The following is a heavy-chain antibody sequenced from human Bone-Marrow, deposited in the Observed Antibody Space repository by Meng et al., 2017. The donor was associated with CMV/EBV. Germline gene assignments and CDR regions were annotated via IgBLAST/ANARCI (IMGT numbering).Heavy chain of an antibody. CDR1: GGTFSSYA. V-gene: IGHV1-69*06. J-gene: IGHJ6*02. Sequence: SVKVSCKASGGTFSSYASSWVRQAPGQGLEWMGGIIPIFGTANYAQKFQGRVTITADKSTSTAYMELSSLRSEDTAVYYCAREGGWYSYGSPYYYYGMDVWGQGTTVTVSS. CDR3: AREGGWYSYGSPYYYYGMDV. CDR2: IIPIFGTA. D-gene: IGHD5-18*01.